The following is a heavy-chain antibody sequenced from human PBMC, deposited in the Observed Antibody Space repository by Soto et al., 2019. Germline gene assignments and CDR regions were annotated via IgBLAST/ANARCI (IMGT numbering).Heavy chain of an antibody. CDR1: GYTFTSYG. CDR3: AAAIYSGYYYGMDV. J-gene: IGHJ6*02. CDR2: ISAYNGNT. V-gene: IGHV1-18*01. D-gene: IGHD3-3*01. Sequence: AASVKVSCKAPGYTFTSYGISWVRQAPGQGLEWMGWISAYNGNTNYAQKLQGRVTMTTDTSTSTAYMELRSLRSDDTAVYYCAAAIYSGYYYGMDVWGQGTTVTVSS.